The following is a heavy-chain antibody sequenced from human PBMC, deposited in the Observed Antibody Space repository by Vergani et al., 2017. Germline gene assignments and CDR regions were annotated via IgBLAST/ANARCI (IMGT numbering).Heavy chain of an antibody. V-gene: IGHV4-39*01. CDR1: GASIRSSNYY. CDR2: IYYSGST. D-gene: IGHD3-16*01. CDR3: AGHSSVGWMINLGRSDP. Sequence: QLQLQESGPGLVKPSATLSLTCSVSGASIRSSNYYWGWIRQPPGKGLECIASIYYSGSTYYKPSLKSRVTISVDTSKNQFSLKLRSVTAADTAVYFCAGHSSVGWMINLGRSDPWGQGILVIVSS. J-gene: IGHJ5*02.